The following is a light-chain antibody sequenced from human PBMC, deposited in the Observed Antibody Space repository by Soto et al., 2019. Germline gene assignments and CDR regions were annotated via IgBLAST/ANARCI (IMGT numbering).Light chain of an antibody. Sequence: TQSPGTLSSSPWERATPSCRARQAVSSNYLAWYQQKPGQAPRLLISGASGRATGVPDRFSGSGSETDFTLTISSLEPEDFAVYYCQQRYRWPPITFGQGTRLEIK. J-gene: IGKJ5*01. CDR2: GAS. V-gene: IGKV3D-20*02. CDR3: QQRYRWPPIT. CDR1: QAVSSNY.